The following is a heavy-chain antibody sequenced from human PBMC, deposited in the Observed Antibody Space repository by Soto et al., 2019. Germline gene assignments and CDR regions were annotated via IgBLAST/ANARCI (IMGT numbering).Heavy chain of an antibody. Sequence: ASVKVSCKASGYTFTSYGISWVRQAPGQGLEWMGWISAYNGNTNYAQKLQGRVTMTTDTSTSTAYMELRSLRSDDTAVYYCALDAYGSRRYLHAYCGQGTLVPGSS. J-gene: IGHJ1*01. D-gene: IGHD3-10*01. CDR3: ALDAYGSRRYLHAY. CDR2: ISAYNGNT. V-gene: IGHV1-18*01. CDR1: GYTFTSYG.